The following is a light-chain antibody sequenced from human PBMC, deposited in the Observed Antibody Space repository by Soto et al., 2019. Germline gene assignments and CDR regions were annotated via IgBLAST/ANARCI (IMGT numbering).Light chain of an antibody. V-gene: IGLV1-47*01. J-gene: IGLJ2*01. CDR1: SSNIGNNF. CDR2: RNT. Sequence: QLVLTQPPSVSGTPGQGVTISCSGSSSNIGNNFVHWYQQLPGSAPRLLIYRNTQRPAGAPDRFSGSKSGTSASLAISGLRSEDEAHYYCASWDDSLSVVFGGGTKLT. CDR3: ASWDDSLSVV.